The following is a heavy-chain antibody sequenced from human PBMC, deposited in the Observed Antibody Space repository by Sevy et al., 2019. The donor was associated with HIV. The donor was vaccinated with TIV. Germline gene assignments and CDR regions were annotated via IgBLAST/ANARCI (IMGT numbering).Heavy chain of an antibody. V-gene: IGHV4-59*01. D-gene: IGHD1-1*01. CDR3: ARDSTTRPRVLDY. CDR1: GGSISSYF. CDR2: IYFTGNT. J-gene: IGHJ4*02. Sequence: SETLSLTCSVSGGSISSYFWTWVRQSPGKGLEWIGNIYFTGNTDYSHSLKSRVTFSLDTTKSQFSLTLKSVTAADTAIYFCARDSTTRPRVLDYWGQGTLVTVSS.